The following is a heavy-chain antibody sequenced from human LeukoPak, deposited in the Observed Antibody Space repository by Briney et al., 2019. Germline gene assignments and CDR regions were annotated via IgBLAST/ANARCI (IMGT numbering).Heavy chain of an antibody. J-gene: IGHJ4*02. CDR1: GGSISSYY. D-gene: IGHD6-19*01. V-gene: IGHV4-59*01. CDR3: ARGAVAGTLAFDY. Sequence: SETLSLTCTVSGGSISSYYWSWIRQPPGKGLEWIGYIYYSGSTNYNPSLKSRVTISVDTSKNQFSLKLSSVTAADTAVYYCARGAVAGTLAFDYWGQGTLVTVSS. CDR2: IYYSGST.